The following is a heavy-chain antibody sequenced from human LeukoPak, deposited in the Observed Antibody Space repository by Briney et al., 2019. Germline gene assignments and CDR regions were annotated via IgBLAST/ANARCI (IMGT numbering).Heavy chain of an antibody. Sequence: PSQTLSLTCTVSGGSISSGGYYWSWIRQHPGKGLEWIGYIYYSGSTYYNPSLKSRVTISVDTSKNQFSLKLSSVTAADTAVYYCARHFAVAALDYWGQGTLVTVSS. J-gene: IGHJ4*02. CDR1: GGSISSGGYY. CDR3: ARHFAVAALDY. CDR2: IYYSGST. D-gene: IGHD6-19*01. V-gene: IGHV4-31*03.